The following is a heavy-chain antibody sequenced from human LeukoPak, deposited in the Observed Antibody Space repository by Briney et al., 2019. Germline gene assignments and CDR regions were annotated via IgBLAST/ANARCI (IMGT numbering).Heavy chain of an antibody. Sequence: SETLSLTCSVSGGSVTSGIYHWAWIRQPPGKGLEWIGSVYLDGGTHYNPSLQSRVTISVDTSKNQFSLRLNSVTAADTALYFCARDHYYDGRGRFDPWGQGTLVTVSS. CDR2: VYLDGGT. D-gene: IGHD3-16*01. J-gene: IGHJ5*02. CDR1: GGSVTSGIYH. CDR3: ARDHYYDGRGRFDP. V-gene: IGHV4-39*07.